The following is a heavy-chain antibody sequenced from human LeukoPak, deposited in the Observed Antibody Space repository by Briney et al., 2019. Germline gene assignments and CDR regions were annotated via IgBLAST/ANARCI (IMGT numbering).Heavy chain of an antibody. CDR2: IYYSGST. Sequence: AETLSLTCTVSGGSISSYYWSWIRQPPGKVLEWIGYIYYSGSTNYNPSLKSRVTISVDTSKNQFSLKLSSVTAADTAVYYCARDCSSSSGCFDYWGQGTLVTVSS. CDR3: ARDCSSSSGCFDY. V-gene: IGHV4-59*01. CDR1: GGSISSYY. D-gene: IGHD6-6*01. J-gene: IGHJ4*02.